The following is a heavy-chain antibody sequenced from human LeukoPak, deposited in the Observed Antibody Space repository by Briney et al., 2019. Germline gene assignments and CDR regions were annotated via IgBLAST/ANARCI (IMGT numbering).Heavy chain of an antibody. V-gene: IGHV3-23*01. CDR3: AKVTRSSGWYVDS. Sequence: PGGFLRLSCAASRFTFSTYAMSWVRRAPGKGLEWVSGITGSGNTAFYVDSVKGRFTISRDNSKNTLYLQMNSLRAEDTAIYYCAKVTRSSGWYVDSWGQGTLITVSS. J-gene: IGHJ4*02. CDR2: ITGSGNTA. CDR1: RFTFSTYA. D-gene: IGHD6-19*01.